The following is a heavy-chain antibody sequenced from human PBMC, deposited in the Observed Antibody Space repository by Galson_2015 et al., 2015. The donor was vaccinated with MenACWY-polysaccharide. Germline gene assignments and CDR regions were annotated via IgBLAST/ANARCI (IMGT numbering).Heavy chain of an antibody. CDR1: GFTFRNYG. V-gene: IGHV3-33*01. D-gene: IGHD1-20*01. CDR3: ARDRNWRRNWSLDL. CDR2: IWHDGSNQ. J-gene: IGHJ2*01. Sequence: SLRLSCAASGFTFRNYGMHWVRQAPGKGLEWVAVIWHDGSNQVYADTMKGRFTISRDNSKNTVFMQMNSLRAEDTADYYCARDRNWRRNWSLDLWGRGTLVTVSS.